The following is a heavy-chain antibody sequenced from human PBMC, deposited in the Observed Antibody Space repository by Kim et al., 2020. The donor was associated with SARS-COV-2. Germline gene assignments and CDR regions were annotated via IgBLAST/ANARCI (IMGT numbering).Heavy chain of an antibody. CDR3: ARGYGDYFDY. D-gene: IGHD4-17*01. CDR2: IYYTGST. V-gene: IGHV4-59*13. CDR1: GASFNSYY. J-gene: IGHJ4*02. Sequence: SETLSLTCTVSGASFNSYYWTWIRQTPGKALEYIGYIYYTGSTNYSPSLKSRVSISVDTSKREISLILRSVTAADTAIYYCARGYGDYFDYWGQGTLVTVSS.